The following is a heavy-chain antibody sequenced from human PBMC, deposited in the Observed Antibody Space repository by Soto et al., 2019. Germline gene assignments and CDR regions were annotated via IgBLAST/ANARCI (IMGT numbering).Heavy chain of an antibody. CDR1: GFTFSHYY. D-gene: IGHD2-8*01. V-gene: IGHV3-11*01. J-gene: IGHJ4*02. Sequence: GGSLRLSCAASGFTFSHYYMSWIRQAPGKGLEWVSYISSRSSTIFYADSVKGRFTISRDNVKNSLYLQMNSLRAEDTAVYYCASGTNGAFFVYWGQGILVTVSS. CDR2: ISSRSSTI. CDR3: ASGTNGAFFVY.